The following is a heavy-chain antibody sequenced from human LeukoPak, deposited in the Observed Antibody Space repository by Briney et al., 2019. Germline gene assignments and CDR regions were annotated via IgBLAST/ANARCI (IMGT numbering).Heavy chain of an antibody. Sequence: ASVKVSCKASGYTFTRYDINWVRQATGQGLEWMGWMNPNSGNTGYAQKFQGRVTMTRNTSISTAYMELSSLRSEDTAVYYCARGPAYDFWSGYYSTYYGMDVWGQGTTVTVSS. CDR1: GYTFTRYD. V-gene: IGHV1-8*01. CDR2: MNPNSGNT. CDR3: ARGPAYDFWSGYYSTYYGMDV. D-gene: IGHD3-3*01. J-gene: IGHJ6*02.